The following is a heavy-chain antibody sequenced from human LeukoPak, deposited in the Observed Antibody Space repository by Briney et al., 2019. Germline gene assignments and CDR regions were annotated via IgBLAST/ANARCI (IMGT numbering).Heavy chain of an antibody. J-gene: IGHJ4*02. Sequence: GGSLRLSCAASGFTFSSYWMSWVRQAPGKGLEWVANIKQDGSEKYYVDSVKGRFTISRDNAKNSLYLQMNSLRAEDTAVYYCARDRTASWSYDSSGYLDYWGQGTLVTVSS. D-gene: IGHD3-22*01. CDR1: GFTFSSYW. CDR3: ARDRTASWSYDSSGYLDY. V-gene: IGHV3-7*01. CDR2: IKQDGSEK.